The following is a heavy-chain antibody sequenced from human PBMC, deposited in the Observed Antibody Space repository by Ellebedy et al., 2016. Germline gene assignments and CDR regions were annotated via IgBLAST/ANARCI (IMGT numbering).Heavy chain of an antibody. V-gene: IGHV4-59*01. D-gene: IGHD3-16*01. CDR1: GGSISRYY. J-gene: IGHJ4*02. CDR2: ISYTVPT. CDR3: ARIGGVSLGERPIDY. Sequence: SETLSLTFLVPGGSISRYYWSWIRQPPGRGLEWIENISYTVPTNYNPSLQSRVTISLDTSKNQFSLRLTSVTAADTAVYYCARIGGVSLGERPIDYWGQGTLVTVSS.